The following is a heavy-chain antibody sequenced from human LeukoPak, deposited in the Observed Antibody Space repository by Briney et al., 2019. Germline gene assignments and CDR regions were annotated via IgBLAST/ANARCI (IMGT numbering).Heavy chain of an antibody. J-gene: IGHJ4*02. D-gene: IGHD1-1*01. CDR1: GFSLSSYW. CDR2: INIEGSTT. CDR3: VSDHTGHDDY. Sequence: GGSLRLSCVASGFSLSSYWVHWVRQAPGKGLVWVSRINIEGSTTTYADSVKGRFTISKDKAKKTVSLQMNSLRAEDTAVYYCVSDHTGHDDYWGQGTLVTVSS. V-gene: IGHV3-74*03.